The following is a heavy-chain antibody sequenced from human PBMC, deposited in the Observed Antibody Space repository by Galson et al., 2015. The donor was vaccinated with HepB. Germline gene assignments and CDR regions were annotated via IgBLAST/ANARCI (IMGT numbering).Heavy chain of an antibody. J-gene: IGHJ5*02. V-gene: IGHV3-48*01. CDR3: AVLGGYCSGGSCYPLFDP. CDR2: ISSSSSTI. Sequence: SLRLSCAASGFTFSSYSMNWVRQAPGKGLEWVSYISSSSSTIYYADSVKGRFTISRDNAKNSLYLQMNSLRAEDTAVYYCAVLGGYCSGGSCYPLFDPWGQGTLVTVSS. D-gene: IGHD2-15*01. CDR1: GFTFSSYS.